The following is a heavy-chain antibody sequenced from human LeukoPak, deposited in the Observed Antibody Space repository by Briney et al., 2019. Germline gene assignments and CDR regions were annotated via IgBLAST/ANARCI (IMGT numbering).Heavy chain of an antibody. CDR1: GFTASNTY. J-gene: IGHJ4*02. D-gene: IGHD3-10*02. CDR3: ARGVLGIIPIDY. Sequence: GGSLRLSCAASGFTASNTYMAWVRQAPGKGLEWVSFMYSEDNKYYADSVKGRFTISRDIPKNTVYLQMNTLRADDTAVYYCARGVLGIIPIDYWGQGTLVTVSS. V-gene: IGHV3-53*01. CDR2: MYSEDNK.